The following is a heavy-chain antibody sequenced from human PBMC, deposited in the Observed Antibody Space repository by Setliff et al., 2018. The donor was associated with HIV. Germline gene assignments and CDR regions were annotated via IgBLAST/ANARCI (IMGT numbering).Heavy chain of an antibody. CDR1: GFIFSNAR. Sequence: TGGSLRLSCAASGFIFSNARMNWVRQVPGKGLEWVARIRNKKNGGTTYYAAPVEGRFTISRDDSKNTLSLQMNSLKTEDTAIYYCTTDLGSGRFSWNNNWGQGTLVTVSS. CDR3: TTDLGSGRFSWNNN. J-gene: IGHJ4*02. D-gene: IGHD1-26*01. CDR2: IRNKKNGGTT. V-gene: IGHV3-15*01.